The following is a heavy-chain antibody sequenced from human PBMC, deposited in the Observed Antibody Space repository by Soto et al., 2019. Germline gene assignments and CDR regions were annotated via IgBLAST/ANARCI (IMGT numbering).Heavy chain of an antibody. CDR1: GFTFGDYA. D-gene: IGHD3-3*01. V-gene: IGHV3-49*03. CDR2: IRSKAYGGTT. CDR3: TRHDFWSGPSSDY. J-gene: IGHJ4*02. Sequence: PGGFLRLSCTASGFTFGDYAMSWFRKAPGKGLEWVGFIRSKAYGGTTEYAASVKGRFTISRDDSKSIAYLQMNSLKTEDTAVYYCTRHDFWSGPSSDYWGQGTLVTVS.